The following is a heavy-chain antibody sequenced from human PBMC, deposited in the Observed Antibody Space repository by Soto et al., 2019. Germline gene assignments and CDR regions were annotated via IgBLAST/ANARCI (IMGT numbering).Heavy chain of an antibody. J-gene: IGHJ4*02. CDR1: GGSISSSSYY. CDR2: IYYSGST. V-gene: IGHV4-39*01. CDR3: ARHVPPSLLWLTN. D-gene: IGHD5-12*01. Sequence: PSETLSLTCTVSGGSISSSSYYWGWIRQPPGKGLEWIGSIYYSGSTYYNPSLKSRVTISVDTSKNQFSLKLSSVTAADTAVYYCARHVPPSLLWLTNWGQGTLVTVSS.